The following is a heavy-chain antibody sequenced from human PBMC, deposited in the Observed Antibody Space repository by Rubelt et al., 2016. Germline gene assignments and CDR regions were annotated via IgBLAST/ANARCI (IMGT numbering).Heavy chain of an antibody. CDR2: ISAYNGNT. CDR3: ARRDGYNWDDAFDI. Sequence: QVQLVQSGAEVKKPGASVKVSCKASGYTFTSYGISWVRQAPGQGLEWMGWISAYNGNTNYAQKLQGRVTMTTATSTSTAYRELRSLRSDDTSVYYCARRDGYNWDDAFDIWGQGTMVTVSS. CDR1: GYTFTSYG. V-gene: IGHV1-18*01. J-gene: IGHJ3*02. D-gene: IGHD5-24*01.